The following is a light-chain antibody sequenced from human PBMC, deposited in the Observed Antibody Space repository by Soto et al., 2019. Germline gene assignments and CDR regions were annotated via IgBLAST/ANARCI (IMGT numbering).Light chain of an antibody. V-gene: IGKV3-15*01. CDR1: QSAHNY. J-gene: IGKJ4*01. CDR2: ITS. CDR3: HLYQWWVLT. Sequence: EIQMTQSPATLSASPGERATLSCRASQSAHNYLAWYQQKPGQAPRLLIYITSTIDTGVPARFSGSGSGTDFTLTISSLHSQAFACYYCHLYQWWVLTFRGGN.